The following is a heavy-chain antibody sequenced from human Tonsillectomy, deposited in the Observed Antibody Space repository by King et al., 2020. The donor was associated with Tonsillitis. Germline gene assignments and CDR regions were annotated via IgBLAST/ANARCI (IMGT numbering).Heavy chain of an antibody. D-gene: IGHD6-13*01. CDR1: GFTLSSYD. CDR2: INGGAANT. Sequence: VQLVESGGGLVQPGGSLRLSCAASGFTLSSYDMSWVRQAPGKGLEWVSTINGGAANTYYADSVKGRFTISRDNSKNTLFLQMNSLGAEDTAVYYCAKELDGSSWYWFDYWGQGTLVTVSS. J-gene: IGHJ4*02. V-gene: IGHV3-23*04. CDR3: AKELDGSSWYWFDY.